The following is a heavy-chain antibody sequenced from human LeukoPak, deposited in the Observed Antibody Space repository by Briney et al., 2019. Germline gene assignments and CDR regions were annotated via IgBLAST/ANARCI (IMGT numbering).Heavy chain of an antibody. V-gene: IGHV1-2*06. CDR3: ARDDGLDY. CDR1: GYTFADYY. Sequence: ASVKVSCKASGYTFADYYMHWVRQAPGQGLEWMGRMSPTSGGTNYAPKFQGRVTMTRDTSISTAYMELSSLRSDDTAIYYWARDDGLDYWGQGTLVTVSS. CDR2: MSPTSGGT. J-gene: IGHJ4*02.